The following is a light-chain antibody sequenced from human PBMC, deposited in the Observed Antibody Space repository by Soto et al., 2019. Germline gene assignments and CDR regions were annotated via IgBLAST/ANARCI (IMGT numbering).Light chain of an antibody. J-gene: IGLJ3*02. CDR1: TGAVTSGYY. CDR2: STS. CDR3: LLYCGGAQLRYWV. V-gene: IGLV7-43*01. Sequence: QDVVTQETSMTVSPGGKVTLTCASSTGAVTSGYYPNWFQQKPGQPPRALIFSTSNKHSWTPARFSGSLLGGKAALTRSGVHPEDEADYYCLLYCGGAQLRYWVCSGGTKVTVL.